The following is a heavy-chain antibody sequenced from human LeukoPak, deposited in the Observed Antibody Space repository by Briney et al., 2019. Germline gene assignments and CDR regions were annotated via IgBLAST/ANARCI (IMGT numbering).Heavy chain of an antibody. V-gene: IGHV3-11*06. CDR1: GGSFSGYY. J-gene: IGHJ3*01. D-gene: IGHD3-22*01. Sequence: LSLTCAVYGGSFSGYYWSWIRQPPGKGLEWVSSISSSSIYRYSADSVKGRFTISRDNAKNSLYLQMNSLRAEDTAVYYCSAGEGYYDSSDYYSAWAFNVWGQGTMVTVSS. CDR3: SAGEGYYDSSDYYSAWAFNV. CDR2: ISSSSIYR.